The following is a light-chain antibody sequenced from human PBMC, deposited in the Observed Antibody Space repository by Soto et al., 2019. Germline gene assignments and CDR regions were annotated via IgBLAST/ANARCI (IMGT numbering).Light chain of an antibody. Sequence: EIVMTQSPATLSVSPGERATLSCRASESISSNLAWYQQKPGQAPRLLIYGASTRATGLPATFSGSGSGTEFTLTISRLQSEDFAVYNCQQYNNWAVTFGPGTKADIK. CDR1: ESISSN. CDR2: GAS. CDR3: QQYNNWAVT. V-gene: IGKV3-15*01. J-gene: IGKJ3*01.